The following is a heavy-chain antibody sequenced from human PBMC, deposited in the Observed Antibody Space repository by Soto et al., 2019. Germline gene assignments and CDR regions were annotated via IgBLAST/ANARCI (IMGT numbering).Heavy chain of an antibody. Sequence: QVQLVESGGGVVQPGRSLRLSCAASGFTFSSYAMHWVRQAPGKGLEWVAVISYDGNNKYYAHSVKGRFTISRDNSKNTLYRQMNSLRAEDTAVYYCARAGCDGGSCYTLVGLRYGMDVWGQGTTVTVSS. D-gene: IGHD2-15*01. J-gene: IGHJ6*02. V-gene: IGHV3-30-3*01. CDR1: GFTFSSYA. CDR2: ISYDGNNK. CDR3: ARAGCDGGSCYTLVGLRYGMDV.